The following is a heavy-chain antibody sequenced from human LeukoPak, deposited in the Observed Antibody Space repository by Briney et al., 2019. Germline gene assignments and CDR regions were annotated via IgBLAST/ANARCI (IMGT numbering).Heavy chain of an antibody. Sequence: ASVKVSCEASGYTFTSYYMLCLQQAPGQELEWMRGINPHSDATNYAQKFQGRVTMTSDTSISTAYMELSRLRSDDTAVYYCARVQYSGSAALDYWGQGTPVTVSS. CDR2: INPHSDAT. D-gene: IGHD6-6*01. CDR1: GYTFTSYY. V-gene: IGHV1-2*02. CDR3: ARVQYSGSAALDY. J-gene: IGHJ4*02.